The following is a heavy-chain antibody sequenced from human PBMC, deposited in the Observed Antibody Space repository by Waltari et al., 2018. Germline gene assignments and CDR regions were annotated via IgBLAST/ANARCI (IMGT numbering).Heavy chain of an antibody. D-gene: IGHD3-10*01. CDR2: IYYSGST. Sequence: QVQLQESGPGLVKPSETLSLTCTVSGGSISSYYWSWIRQPPGKGLEWIGYIYYSGSTTYYTSLKSRVTISVDTSKNQFSLKLSSVTAADTAVYYCARVSRGFGESYYFDYWGQGTLVTVSS. V-gene: IGHV4-59*01. CDR1: GGSISSYY. CDR3: ARVSRGFGESYYFDY. J-gene: IGHJ4*02.